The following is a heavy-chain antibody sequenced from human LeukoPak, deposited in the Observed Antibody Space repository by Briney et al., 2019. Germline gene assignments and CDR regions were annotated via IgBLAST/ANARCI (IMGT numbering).Heavy chain of an antibody. Sequence: SETLSLTCTVSGDSIISYYWSWIRQPSGKGLEWIGSIYYSGSTYYNPSLRSRVTILVDTSKNQFSLKLSPVTAADTAVYYCARAVVMVAPTYWYFDPWGRGTLVTVSS. CDR3: ARAVVMVAPTYWYFDP. J-gene: IGHJ2*01. V-gene: IGHV4-39*07. D-gene: IGHD2-15*01. CDR2: IYYSGST. CDR1: GDSIISYY.